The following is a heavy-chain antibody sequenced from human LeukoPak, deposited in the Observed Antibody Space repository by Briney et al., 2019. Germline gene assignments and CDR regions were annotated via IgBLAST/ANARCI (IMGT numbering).Heavy chain of an antibody. J-gene: IGHJ5*02. CDR1: GGSVSSGSYY. Sequence: PSETLSLTCTVSGGSVSSGSYYWSWIRQPPGKGLEWIGYIYYSGSTNYNPSLKSRVTISVDTSKNQFSLKLSSVTAADTAVYYCARESPRKGWFDPWGQGTLVTVSS. D-gene: IGHD1-14*01. V-gene: IGHV4-61*01. CDR2: IYYSGST. CDR3: ARESPRKGWFDP.